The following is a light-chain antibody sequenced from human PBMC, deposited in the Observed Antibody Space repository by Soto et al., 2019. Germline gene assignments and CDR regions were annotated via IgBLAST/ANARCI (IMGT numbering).Light chain of an antibody. V-gene: IGKV4-1*01. CDR1: QNVLYSSNNKNY. Sequence: DIVMTQSPDSLAVSLGDRASINCKSSQNVLYSSNNKNYLAWYQQKPGQPPKLLIYWASTRESGVPDRFSGSGSATHFTLTISSLQAEDVAVYYCQQYYSTPPVTFGHGTKVEIK. CDR3: QQYYSTPPVT. J-gene: IGKJ1*01. CDR2: WAS.